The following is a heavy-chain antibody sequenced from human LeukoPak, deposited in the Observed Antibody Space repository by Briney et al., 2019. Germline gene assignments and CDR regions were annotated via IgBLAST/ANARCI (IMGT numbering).Heavy chain of an antibody. CDR2: MNPNSGNT. D-gene: IGHD3-22*01. Sequence: ASVKVSCKASGYTFTSYDINWVQQATGQGLEWMGWMNPNSGNTGYAQKFQGRVTMTRNTSMSTAYMELSSLRSEDTAVYYCARTDYYYDSSSYWGQGTLVTVSS. J-gene: IGHJ4*02. CDR1: GYTFTSYD. CDR3: ARTDYYYDSSSY. V-gene: IGHV1-8*01.